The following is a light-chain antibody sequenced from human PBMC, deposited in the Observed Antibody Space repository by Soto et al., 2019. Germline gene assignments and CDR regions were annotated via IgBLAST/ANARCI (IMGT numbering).Light chain of an antibody. Sequence: QSALTQPRSVPGSPGQSVTISCTGTTSDVGGYNYVSWYQQHPGKAPKLMIYDNNKRPSGIPDRFSGSKSGTSATLGITGLQTGDEADYYCGTWDSSLSAGVFGTGTKVTVL. V-gene: IGLV2-11*01. CDR2: DNN. CDR3: GTWDSSLSAGV. CDR1: TSDVGGYNY. J-gene: IGLJ1*01.